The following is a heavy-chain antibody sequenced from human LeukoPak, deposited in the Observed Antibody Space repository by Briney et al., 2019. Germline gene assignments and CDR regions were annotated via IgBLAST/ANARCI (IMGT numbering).Heavy chain of an antibody. Sequence: SETLSLTCTVPGGSISSYYWSWIRQPPGKGLEWIGYIYTSGSTNYNPSLKSRVTISVDTSKNQFSLKLSSVTAADTAVYYCAKSYFDYSTYYSYYFNLWGQGALVTVSS. CDR2: IYTSGST. V-gene: IGHV4-4*09. D-gene: IGHD4-11*01. CDR3: AKSYFDYSTYYSYYFNL. J-gene: IGHJ4*02. CDR1: GGSISSYY.